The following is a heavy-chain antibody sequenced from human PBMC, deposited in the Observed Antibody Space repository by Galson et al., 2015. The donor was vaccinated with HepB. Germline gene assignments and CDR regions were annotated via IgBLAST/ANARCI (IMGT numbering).Heavy chain of an antibody. CDR2: VGWNGETL. J-gene: IGHJ6*03. D-gene: IGHD6-13*01. CDR1: GLTFRRSA. Sequence: SLRLSCAASGLTFRRSAMHWVRQAPGKGLEWVSGVGWNGETLGYADSVGGRFTISRDNARNSLYLQMNSLRAEDTALYYCAKDMRPVDPSISAAGTDYYYYYMDVWGKGTTVTVSS. CDR3: AKDMRPVDPSISAAGTDYYYYYMDV. V-gene: IGHV3-9*01.